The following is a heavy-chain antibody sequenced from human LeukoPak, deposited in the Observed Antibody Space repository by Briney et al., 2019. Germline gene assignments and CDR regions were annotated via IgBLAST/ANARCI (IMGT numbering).Heavy chain of an antibody. Sequence: GGSLRLSCAASRFTFSSYAMSWVRQAPGKGLEWVSGISGSGTGTYYADSVKGRCTISRDNSKNTLYLQMNSLRAEDTAVYYCAKDRSCTNDVCHGDFDSWGQGTLVTVSS. D-gene: IGHD2-8*01. CDR3: AKDRSCTNDVCHGDFDS. CDR2: ISGSGTGT. V-gene: IGHV3-23*01. J-gene: IGHJ4*02. CDR1: RFTFSSYA.